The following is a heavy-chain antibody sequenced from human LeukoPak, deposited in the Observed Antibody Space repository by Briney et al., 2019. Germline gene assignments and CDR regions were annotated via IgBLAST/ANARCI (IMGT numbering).Heavy chain of an antibody. V-gene: IGHV1-69*04. CDR3: ARGYSYGSYYFDY. J-gene: IGHJ4*02. Sequence: ASVKVSCKAFGGTFRRYGLNWVRQAPGQGLEWMGRIIPILGIANYAQKFQGRVTITADKSTSTAYMELSSLRSEDTAVYYCARGYSYGSYYFDYWGQGTLVTVSS. D-gene: IGHD5-18*01. CDR1: GGTFRRYG. CDR2: IIPILGIA.